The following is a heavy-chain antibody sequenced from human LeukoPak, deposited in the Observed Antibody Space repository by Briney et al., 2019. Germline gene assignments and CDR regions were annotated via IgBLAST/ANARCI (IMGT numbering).Heavy chain of an antibody. CDR1: GFTFSFYG. J-gene: IGHJ5*02. CDR2: IWSDGSKK. V-gene: IGHV3-33*01. D-gene: IGHD3-10*01. Sequence: GRSLRLPCAASGFTFSFYGMHWVRQAPGKGLEWVAVIWSDGSKKYYADSVKGRFAISRDNSKNTLYLQMNSLRAEDTAVYYCAREDGSASYYNNWFDPWGQGTLVTVSS. CDR3: AREDGSASYYNNWFDP.